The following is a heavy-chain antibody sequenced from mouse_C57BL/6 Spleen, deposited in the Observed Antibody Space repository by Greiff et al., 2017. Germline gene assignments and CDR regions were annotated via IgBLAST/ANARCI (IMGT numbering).Heavy chain of an antibody. V-gene: IGHV1-82*01. CDR3: ARSYSNYGGGYFDY. CDR2: IYPGDGDT. CDR1: GYAFSSSW. Sequence: QVQLKESGPELVKPGASVKISCKASGYAFSSSWMNWVKQRPGKGLEWIGRIYPGDGDTNYNGKFKGNATLTADKSSSTAYMQLSSLTSEDSAVYFCARSYSNYGGGYFDYWGQGTTLTVSS. J-gene: IGHJ2*01. D-gene: IGHD2-5*01.